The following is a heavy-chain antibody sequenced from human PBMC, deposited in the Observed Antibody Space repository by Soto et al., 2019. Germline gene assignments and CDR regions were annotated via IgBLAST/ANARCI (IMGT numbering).Heavy chain of an antibody. CDR2: IYSSGAT. V-gene: IGHV4-4*07. Sequence: PSETLSLTCTVAGGSISGFYWSWVRQPAGKGLEWIGRIYSSGATKYNPSLRNRVTMSVDTSTDQYSLNLASMTAADTAVYFCARGPFCGNDCYFDVWGQGTRVTVSS. CDR3: ARGPFCGNDCYFDV. D-gene: IGHD2-21*02. CDR1: GGSISGFY. J-gene: IGHJ4*02.